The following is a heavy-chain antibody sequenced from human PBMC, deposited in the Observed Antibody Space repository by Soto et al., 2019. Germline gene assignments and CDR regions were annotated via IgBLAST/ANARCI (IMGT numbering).Heavy chain of an antibody. CDR2: IIPILGIA. CDR1: GGTFSSYT. CDR3: ARDSGYYDSSGYSP. Sequence: QVQLVQSGAEVKKPGSSVKVSCKASGGTFSSYTISWVRQAPGQGLEWMGRIIPILGIANYAQKFQGRVTITAEKSTSTAYMELSSLRSEDTAVYYCARDSGYYDSSGYSPWGQGTLVTVSS. D-gene: IGHD3-22*01. J-gene: IGHJ5*02. V-gene: IGHV1-69*08.